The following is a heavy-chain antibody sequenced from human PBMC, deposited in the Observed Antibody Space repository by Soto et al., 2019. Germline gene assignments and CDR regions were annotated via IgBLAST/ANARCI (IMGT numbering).Heavy chain of an antibody. D-gene: IGHD3-10*01. CDR3: ATDQRITMVRGFDP. Sequence: SETLSLTCTVSGGSISGYYWSWIRQPPGKGLEWIGYIYYSGSTNYNPSLKSRVTISVDTSKNQFSLKLSSVTAADTAVYYCATDQRITMVRGFDPWGQGTLVPVSS. CDR1: GGSISGYY. V-gene: IGHV4-59*12. J-gene: IGHJ5*02. CDR2: IYYSGST.